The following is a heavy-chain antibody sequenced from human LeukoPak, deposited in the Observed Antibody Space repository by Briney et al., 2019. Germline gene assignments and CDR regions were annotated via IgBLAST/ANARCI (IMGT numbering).Heavy chain of an antibody. D-gene: IGHD2-2*01. J-gene: IGHJ3*02. CDR2: MNPNSGNT. V-gene: IGHV1-8*01. CDR3: ARSHRYCSSTSCAGKAFDI. CDR1: GYTFTSYD. Sequence: VSVKVSCKASGYTFTSYDINWVRQATGQGLEWMGWMNPNSGNTGYAQKFQGRVTMTRNTSISTAYMELSSLRSEDTAVYYCARSHRYCSSTSCAGKAFDIWGRGTMVTVSS.